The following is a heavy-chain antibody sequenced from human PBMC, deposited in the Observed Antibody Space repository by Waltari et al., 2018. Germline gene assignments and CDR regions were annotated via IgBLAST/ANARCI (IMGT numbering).Heavy chain of an antibody. V-gene: IGHV4-34*01. CDR3: ARGIWDLADAFDI. Sequence: QVQLQQWGAGLLKPSETLSLTCAVYGGSFSGYYWSWIRQPPGKGLEWIGEINHSGSTNYTPSLKSRVTISVDTSKNQFSLKLSSVTAADTAVYYCARGIWDLADAFDIWGQGTMVTVSS. CDR2: INHSGST. J-gene: IGHJ3*02. D-gene: IGHD1-26*01. CDR1: GGSFSGYY.